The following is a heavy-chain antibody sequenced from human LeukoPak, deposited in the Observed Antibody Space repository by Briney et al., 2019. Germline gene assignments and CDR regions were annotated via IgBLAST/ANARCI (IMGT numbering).Heavy chain of an antibody. CDR1: GFTFSSYA. CDR3: ANGGGYSGYDFLNDAFDI. V-gene: IGHV3-23*01. Sequence: GGSLRLSCAASGFTFSSYAMSWVRQAPGKGLEWVSAISGSGGSTYCADSVKGRFTISRDNSKNTLYLQMNSLRAEDTAVYYCANGGGYSGYDFLNDAFDIWGQGTMVTVSS. CDR2: ISGSGGST. D-gene: IGHD5-12*01. J-gene: IGHJ3*02.